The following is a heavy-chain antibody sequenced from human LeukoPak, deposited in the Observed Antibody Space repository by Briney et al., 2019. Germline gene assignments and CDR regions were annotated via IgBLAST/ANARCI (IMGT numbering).Heavy chain of an antibody. J-gene: IGHJ4*02. D-gene: IGHD3-22*01. CDR2: ISSNSRTI. V-gene: IGHV3-48*01. CDR3: AKDGTPLVAITTGDY. CDR1: GFTFSEYS. Sequence: GGSLRLSCAASGFTFSEYSLIWFRQAPGEGLEWVSYISSNSRTIYYADSVKGRFTMSRDNDKNTLYLQMNSLRAEDTAVYYCAKDGTPLVAITTGDYWGQGTLVTVSS.